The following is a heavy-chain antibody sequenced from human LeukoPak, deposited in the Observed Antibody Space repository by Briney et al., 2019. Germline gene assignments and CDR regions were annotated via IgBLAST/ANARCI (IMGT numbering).Heavy chain of an antibody. CDR1: GGSISSYY. D-gene: IGHD6-13*01. Sequence: PSETLSLTCTVSGGSISSYYWSWIRQPPGKGLEWIGYIYYSGSTNYNPSLKSRVTISVDTSKNQFSLKLSSVTAADTAVYYCARSDVSYSSSLASDYWGQGTLVTVSS. CDR3: ARSDVSYSSSLASDY. CDR2: IYYSGST. V-gene: IGHV4-59*01. J-gene: IGHJ4*02.